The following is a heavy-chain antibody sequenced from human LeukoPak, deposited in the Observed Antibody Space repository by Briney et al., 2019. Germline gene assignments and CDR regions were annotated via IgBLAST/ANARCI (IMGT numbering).Heavy chain of an antibody. CDR2: IYYTGST. CDR1: GDSIRNSDFY. D-gene: IGHD3-16*02. J-gene: IGHJ4*02. Sequence: SETLSLTCTVSGDSIRNSDFYWSWIRQSPGKGLEWIGYIYYTGSTYDNPSLESRVIISIDTSKNQFSLRLNSVTAADTAVYYCASRVYVWGSYRQGDYFDYWGQGTLVTVSS. CDR3: ASRVYVWGSYRQGDYFDY. V-gene: IGHV4-30-4*02.